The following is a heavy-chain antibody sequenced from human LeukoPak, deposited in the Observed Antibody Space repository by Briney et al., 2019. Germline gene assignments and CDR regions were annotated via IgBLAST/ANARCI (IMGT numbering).Heavy chain of an antibody. D-gene: IGHD2-2*01. Sequence: GGSLRLSCAASGFTFSSYAMSWVRQAPGKGLEWVSAISGSGGSTYYADSVKGRFTISRDNSKNTLYLQMNSLRAEDTAVYYCAKVPYIVVVPAAIAYFDYWGQGTLVTVSS. V-gene: IGHV3-23*01. CDR2: ISGSGGST. CDR1: GFTFSSYA. CDR3: AKVPYIVVVPAAIAYFDY. J-gene: IGHJ4*02.